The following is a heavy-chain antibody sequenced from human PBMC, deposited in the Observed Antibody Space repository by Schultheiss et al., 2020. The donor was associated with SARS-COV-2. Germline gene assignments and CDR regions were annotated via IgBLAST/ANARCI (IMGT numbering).Heavy chain of an antibody. Sequence: GGSLRLSCAASGFSFTNAWMTWVRQAPGKGLEWVSAISGSGGSTYYADSVKGRFTISRDNSKNTLYLQMNSLRAEDTAVYYCAKDSSVVPAAANWFDPWGQGTLVTVSS. CDR1: GFSFTNAW. J-gene: IGHJ5*02. D-gene: IGHD2-2*01. CDR2: ISGSGGST. V-gene: IGHV3-23*01. CDR3: AKDSSVVPAAANWFDP.